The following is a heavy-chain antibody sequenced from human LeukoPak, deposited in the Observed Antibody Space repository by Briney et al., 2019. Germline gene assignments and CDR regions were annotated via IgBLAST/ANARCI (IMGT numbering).Heavy chain of an antibody. Sequence: GESLKISCKGSGYSFTNYWIGWVRQVPGKGLEWMGIIYPGDSDTRYSPSFRGQVTISADKSISTAYLQWSSLKASDTAMYYCARLTKYCSGATCYQKYYFDYWGQGTLVTVSS. D-gene: IGHD2-15*01. CDR3: ARLTKYCSGATCYQKYYFDY. J-gene: IGHJ4*02. V-gene: IGHV5-51*01. CDR1: GYSFTNYW. CDR2: IYPGDSDT.